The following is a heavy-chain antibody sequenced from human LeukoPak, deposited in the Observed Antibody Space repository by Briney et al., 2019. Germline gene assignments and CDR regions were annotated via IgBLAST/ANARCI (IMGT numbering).Heavy chain of an antibody. CDR2: TSYSGST. V-gene: IGHV4-59*12. Sequence: SETLSLTCTVSVGSISIDYWSWIRQAPGKGLEWIGYTSYSGSTNYNPSLKSRVTMSVDTSKNQFSLKLSSVTAADTAVYYCARSPDSSGYLDYWGQGTLVTVSS. D-gene: IGHD3-22*01. CDR3: ARSPDSSGYLDY. CDR1: VGSISIDY. J-gene: IGHJ4*02.